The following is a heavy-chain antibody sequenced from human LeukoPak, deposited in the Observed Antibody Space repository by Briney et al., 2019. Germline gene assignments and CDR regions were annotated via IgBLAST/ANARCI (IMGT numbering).Heavy chain of an antibody. CDR1: GGSFSGYY. Sequence: SETLSLTCAVYGGSFSGYYWSWIRQPPGKGLEWIGEINHSGSTNYNPSLKSRVTISVDTSKNQFSLKLSSVTAADTAVYYCARGPQWLARIYYYYGMDVWGQGTTVTVSS. CDR2: INHSGST. D-gene: IGHD6-19*01. J-gene: IGHJ6*02. CDR3: ARGPQWLARIYYYYGMDV. V-gene: IGHV4-34*01.